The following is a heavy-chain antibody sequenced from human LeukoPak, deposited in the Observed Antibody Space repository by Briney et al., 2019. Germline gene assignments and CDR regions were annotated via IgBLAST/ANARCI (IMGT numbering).Heavy chain of an antibody. V-gene: IGHV3-74*01. CDR3: VRDLGGRSGH. CDR1: GFTFSSNW. CDR2: INEDGSTT. J-gene: IGHJ4*02. Sequence: GGSLRLSCAASGFTFSSNWMHWVRQAPGKGLVWVSRINEDGSTTNYADSVKGRSTIFRDNARNTLYLQMNSLRAEDTAVYYCVRDLGGRSGHWGQGTLVTVSS. D-gene: IGHD1-26*01.